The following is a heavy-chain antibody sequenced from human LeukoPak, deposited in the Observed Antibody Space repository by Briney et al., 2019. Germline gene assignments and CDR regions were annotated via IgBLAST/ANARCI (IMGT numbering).Heavy chain of an antibody. CDR1: GFTFDDYA. J-gene: IGHJ5*02. CDR2: ISWNSGSI. D-gene: IGHD3-10*01. CDR3: AKDITYYYDSGGWFDP. Sequence: GRSLRLSCAASGFTFDDYAMHWVRQAPGKGLEWVSGISWNSGSIGYADSVKGRFTISRDNAKNSLYLQMNSLRAEDTALYYCAKDITYYYDSGGWFDPWGPGTLVTVSS. V-gene: IGHV3-9*01.